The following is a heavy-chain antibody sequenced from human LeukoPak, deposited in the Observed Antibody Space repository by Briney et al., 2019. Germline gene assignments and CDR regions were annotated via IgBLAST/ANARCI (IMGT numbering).Heavy chain of an antibody. CDR2: INHSGST. CDR1: GGSISTYF. J-gene: IGHJ4*01. CDR3: ARAMVDTAMAALIDY. V-gene: IGHV4-34*01. D-gene: IGHD5-18*01. Sequence: SETLSLTCTVSGGSISTYFWSWIRQPPGKGLEWIGEINHSGSTNYNPSLKSRVTISVDTSKNQFSLRLSSVTAADTAVYYCARAMVDTAMAALIDYWGHGTLLTVSS.